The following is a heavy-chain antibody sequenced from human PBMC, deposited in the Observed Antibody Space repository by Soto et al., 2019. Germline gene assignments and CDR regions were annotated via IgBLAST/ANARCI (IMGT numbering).Heavy chain of an antibody. CDR2: IHHTGST. CDR1: SGSIKSNNW. J-gene: IGHJ6*03. D-gene: IGHD2-21*02. CDR3: ARESDKQDYMDV. Sequence: QVLLQESGPGLVKPSGTLSLTCTVSSGSIKSNNWWSWVRQPPGKGLEWIGDIHHTGSTNYNQSLKRRVAISVDKSENQFSLKGTSVTAADTAVYYCARESDKQDYMDVWGEGITVTVSS. V-gene: IGHV4-4*02.